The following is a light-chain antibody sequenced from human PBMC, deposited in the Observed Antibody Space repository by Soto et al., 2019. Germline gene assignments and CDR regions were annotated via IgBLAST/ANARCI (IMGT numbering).Light chain of an antibody. CDR3: QQYGSSPWT. Sequence: ETVLTQSPGTLSSSPGERATLSCRASQTIRSNYLAWYRQTPGQAPRLLIYGASNRATGIADRFSGSGSGTDFTLIISRLEPEDFALYYCQQYGSSPWTFDQGTKVEIK. V-gene: IGKV3-20*01. CDR2: GAS. CDR1: QTIRSNY. J-gene: IGKJ1*01.